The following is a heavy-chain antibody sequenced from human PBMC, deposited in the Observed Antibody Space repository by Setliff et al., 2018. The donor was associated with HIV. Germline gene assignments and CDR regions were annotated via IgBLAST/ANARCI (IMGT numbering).Heavy chain of an antibody. CDR3: AREFGAGIRQIVAGEFYYMDV. CDR1: GYMFNIYY. Sequence: ASVKVSCKASGYMFNIYYMHWVRQVPGQGLEWMGWSNPNTGGTKYAQKFQGRVTMTMDTSITTAYMELSSLSSDDTAVYYCAREFGAGIRQIVAGEFYYMDVWGKGTTVTVSS. J-gene: IGHJ6*03. V-gene: IGHV1-2*02. D-gene: IGHD5-12*01. CDR2: SNPNTGGT.